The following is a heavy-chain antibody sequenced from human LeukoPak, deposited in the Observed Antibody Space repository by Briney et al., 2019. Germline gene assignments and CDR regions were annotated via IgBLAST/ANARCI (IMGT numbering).Heavy chain of an antibody. V-gene: IGHV3-23*01. J-gene: IGHJ4*02. CDR1: AFTVSSNY. D-gene: IGHD3-16*01. CDR3: AKDYTIDY. Sequence: GGSLRLSCAASAFTVSSNYMSWVRQAPGKGLEWVSGISGSGVGTYYADSVKGRFTISRDNSKNTLYLQMNSLRAEDTAVYYCAKDYTIDYWGQGTLITVSS. CDR2: ISGSGVGT.